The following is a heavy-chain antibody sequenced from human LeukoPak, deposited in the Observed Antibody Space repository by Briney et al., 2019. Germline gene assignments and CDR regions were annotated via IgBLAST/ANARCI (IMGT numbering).Heavy chain of an antibody. CDR2: ISSSGSTI. Sequence: GGSLGLSCAASGFTFSSYEMNWVRQAPGKGLEWVSYISSSGSTIYYADSVKGRFTISRDNAKNSLYLQMNSLRAEDTGVYYCARDRYYGSGSFDYWGQGTLVTVS. D-gene: IGHD3-10*01. CDR3: ARDRYYGSGSFDY. CDR1: GFTFSSYE. J-gene: IGHJ4*02. V-gene: IGHV3-48*03.